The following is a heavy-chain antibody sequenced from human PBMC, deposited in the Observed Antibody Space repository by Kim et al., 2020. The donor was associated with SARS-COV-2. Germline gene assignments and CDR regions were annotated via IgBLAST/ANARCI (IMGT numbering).Heavy chain of an antibody. D-gene: IGHD3-22*01. J-gene: IGHJ4*02. Sequence: GGSLRLSCAASGFTFSDYYMNWIRQAPGKGLEWVSYITSSGSTIYYADSVKGRFTISRDNAKSSLYLQMNSLRAEDTAVYYCARSHFYDGSGYLGYWGQGTLVTVSS. CDR1: GFTFSDYY. V-gene: IGHV3-11*04. CDR2: ITSSGSTI. CDR3: ARSHFYDGSGYLGY.